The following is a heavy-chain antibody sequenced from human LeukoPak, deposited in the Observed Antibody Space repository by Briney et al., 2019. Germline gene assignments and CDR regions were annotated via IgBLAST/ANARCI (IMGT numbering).Heavy chain of an antibody. Sequence: GGSLRLSCAASGFTFSSYGMPWVRQAPGKGLEWVAVIWYDGSNKYYADSVKGRFTISRDNSKNTLYLQMNSLRAEDTAVYYCARDRHNSGSYFYFDYWGQGTLVTVSS. V-gene: IGHV3-33*01. CDR2: IWYDGSNK. D-gene: IGHD1-26*01. CDR1: GFTFSSYG. CDR3: ARDRHNSGSYFYFDY. J-gene: IGHJ4*02.